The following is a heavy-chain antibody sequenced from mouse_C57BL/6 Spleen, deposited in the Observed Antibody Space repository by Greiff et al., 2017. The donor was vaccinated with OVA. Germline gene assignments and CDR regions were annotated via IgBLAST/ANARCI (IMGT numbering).Heavy chain of an antibody. D-gene: IGHD1-1*01. CDR1: GFSLTSYG. Sequence: QVQLKESGPGLVQPSQSLSITCTVSGFSLTSYGVHWVRQSPGKGLEWLGVIWRGGSTDCNAAFMSRLSIPKANSKSQVFFKMNSLQADDTAIYYCAKSYGSSYPFAYWGQGTLVTVSA. CDR3: AKSYGSSYPFAY. CDR2: IWRGGST. J-gene: IGHJ3*01. V-gene: IGHV2-5*01.